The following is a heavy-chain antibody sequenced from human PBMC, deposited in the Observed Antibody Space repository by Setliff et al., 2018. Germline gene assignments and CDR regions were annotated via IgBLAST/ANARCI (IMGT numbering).Heavy chain of an antibody. J-gene: IGHJ5*02. D-gene: IGHD4-4*01. V-gene: IGHV3-72*01. CDR3: ATGPRDSRNYLTWLGS. CDR2: SRNKLSGGFI. Sequence: GGSLRLSCETSGFTFSDKSFDWVRQAPGKGLEWVGRSRNKLSGGFIEYAASVKGRFTISRDDSKNMIFLQMNNLKIEDTGYYYCATGPRDSRNYLTWLGSWGQGTLVTVSS. CDR1: GFTFSDKS.